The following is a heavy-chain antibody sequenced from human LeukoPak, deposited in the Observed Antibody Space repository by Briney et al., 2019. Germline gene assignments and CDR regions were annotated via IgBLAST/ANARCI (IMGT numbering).Heavy chain of an antibody. CDR3: VRDDGIGLDAFDV. V-gene: IGHV6-1*01. CDR1: GDSVSNKNTA. J-gene: IGHJ3*01. Sequence: SQTLSLTCAISGDSVSNKNTAWNWIRQSPSRGLEWLGRTYYRSKWHNTYAASVKSRITINPDTSKNQFSLQLNSVTPEDTAVYYCVRDDGIGLDAFDVWSPGTMVTVSS. CDR2: TYYRSKWHN. D-gene: IGHD1-14*01.